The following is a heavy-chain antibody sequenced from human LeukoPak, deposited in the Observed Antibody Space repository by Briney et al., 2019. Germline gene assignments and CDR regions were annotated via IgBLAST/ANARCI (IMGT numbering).Heavy chain of an antibody. V-gene: IGHV3-23*01. CDR2: ISGSGGST. CDR1: GFTFSSYA. J-gene: IGHJ4*02. D-gene: IGHD3-10*01. CDR3: VKGAYYGSGSYYNVAYFDY. Sequence: TGGSLRLSCAASGFTFSSYAMSWVRQAPGKGLEWVSAISGSGGSTYYADSVKGRFTISRDNSKNTLYLQMNSLRAEDTAVYYCVKGAYYGSGSYYNVAYFDYWGQGTLVTVSS.